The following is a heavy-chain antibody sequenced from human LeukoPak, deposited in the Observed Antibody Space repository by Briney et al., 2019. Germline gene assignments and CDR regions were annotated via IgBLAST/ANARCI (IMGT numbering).Heavy chain of an antibody. CDR2: IYSGGST. CDR3: GRGTGYYYYMDI. Sequence: TGGSLRLSCAASGFTVSSNYMNWVRQAPGKGLEWVSVIYSGGSTYYADSVKGRFTISRDNSKNTLYLQMNSLRAEDTAVYYCGRGTGYYYYMDIWGKGTTVTISS. CDR1: GFTVSSNY. J-gene: IGHJ6*03. V-gene: IGHV3-53*01. D-gene: IGHD1-1*01.